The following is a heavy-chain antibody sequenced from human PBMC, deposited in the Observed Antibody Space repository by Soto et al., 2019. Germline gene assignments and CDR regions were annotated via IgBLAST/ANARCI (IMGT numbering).Heavy chain of an antibody. CDR1: GGTFSSYA. J-gene: IGHJ5*02. V-gene: IGHV1-69*06. D-gene: IGHD2-2*02. CDR2: IIPIFGTA. CDR3: ASGPCSSTSCYTGWLDP. Sequence: SVKVSCKASGGTFSSYAISWVRQAPGQGLEWMGGIIPIFGTANYAQKFQGRVTITADKSTSTAYMELSSLRSEDTAVYYCASGPCSSTSCYTGWLDPWGQGNMVRVYS.